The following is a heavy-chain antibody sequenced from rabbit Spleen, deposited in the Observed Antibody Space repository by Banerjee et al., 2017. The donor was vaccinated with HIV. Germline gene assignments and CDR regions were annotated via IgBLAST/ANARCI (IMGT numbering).Heavy chain of an antibody. CDR1: GFDFSSRYY. D-gene: IGHD6-1*01. Sequence: QEQLVESGGGLVQPEASLTVTCKASGFDFSSRYYMCWVRQAPGKGLEWIACIVAGSSGGFTYSATWAKGRFTCSKTSSTTVTLQMTSLTVADTATYFCARLFAYAAYAGFGYATLDYFDLWGQGTLVTVS. CDR2: IVAGSSGGFT. V-gene: IGHV1S45*01. CDR3: ARLFAYAAYAGFGYATLDYFDL. J-gene: IGHJ4*01.